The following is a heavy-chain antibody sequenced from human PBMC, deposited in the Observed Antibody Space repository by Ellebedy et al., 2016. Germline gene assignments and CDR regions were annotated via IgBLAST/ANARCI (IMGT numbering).Heavy chain of an antibody. J-gene: IGHJ6*03. V-gene: IGHV3-33*01. CDR3: ASSVKDQALFSFYYMDV. Sequence: GGSLRLSXAASGFSFSTYGMHWVRQAPGKGLEWVAVIWYDGSLMYYADSVKGRFTISRDNSNNTLYLQMNSLRAEDTAVYYCASSVKDQALFSFYYMDVWGKGTTVTVSS. CDR1: GFSFSTYG. CDR2: IWYDGSLM. D-gene: IGHD2-2*01.